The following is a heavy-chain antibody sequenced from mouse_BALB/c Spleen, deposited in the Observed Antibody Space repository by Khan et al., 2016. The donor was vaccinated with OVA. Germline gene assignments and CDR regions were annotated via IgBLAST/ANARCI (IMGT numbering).Heavy chain of an antibody. CDR3: ARRYYYGHWYFDV. V-gene: IGHV3-2*02. D-gene: IGHD1-1*01. Sequence: EVQLQESGPGLVKPSQSLSLTCTVTGYSITSDYAWNWIRQFPGNKLEWMGYISYSGSANYNPSLKSRISITRDTSENQFFLQLNSVTTEDSATYYCARRYYYGHWYFDVWGAGITVTVSS. CDR1: GYSITSDYA. J-gene: IGHJ1*01. CDR2: ISYSGSA.